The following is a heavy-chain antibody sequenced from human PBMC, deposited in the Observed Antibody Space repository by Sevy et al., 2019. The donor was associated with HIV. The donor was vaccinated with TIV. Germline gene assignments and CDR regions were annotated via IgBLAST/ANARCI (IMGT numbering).Heavy chain of an antibody. J-gene: IGHJ6*02. D-gene: IGHD3-22*01. CDR3: AGDHYYDSSGQNYYYYGMDV. V-gene: IGHV3-30-3*01. CDR1: GFTFSSYA. Sequence: GGSLRLSCAASGFTFSSYAMHWVRQAPGKGLEWAAVISYDGSNKYYADSVKRRFTISRDNSKNTLYLQMNSLRAEDTAVYYCAGDHYYDSSGQNYYYYGMDVWGQGTTVTVSS. CDR2: ISYDGSNK.